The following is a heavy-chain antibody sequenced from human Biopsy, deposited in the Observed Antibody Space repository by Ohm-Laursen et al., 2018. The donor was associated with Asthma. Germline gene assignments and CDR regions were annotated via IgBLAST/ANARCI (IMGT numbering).Heavy chain of an antibody. V-gene: IGHV3-53*01. J-gene: IGHJ4*02. D-gene: IGHD6-19*01. CDR1: GFTVNRDH. Sequence: GSLRLSCAAPGFTVNRDHMFWVRQAPGKGLEWVSVIYSGGTSHTADSVRGRFTISRDFSKNTLHLQMHSLRVEDTAVYYCARGDSSGWSHYYFDYWGQGTLVTVSS. CDR2: IYSGGTS. CDR3: ARGDSSGWSHYYFDY.